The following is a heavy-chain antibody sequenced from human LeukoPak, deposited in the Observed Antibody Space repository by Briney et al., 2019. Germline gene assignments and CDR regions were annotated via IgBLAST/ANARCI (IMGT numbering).Heavy chain of an antibody. J-gene: IGHJ4*02. CDR3: AAELYDSSGYYHDY. Sequence: SETLSLTCTVSGYSISSGYYWGWIRQPPGKGLEWIGSIYHSGSTYYNPSLKSRVTISVDTSKNQFSLKLSSVTAADTAVYYCAAELYDSSGYYHDYWGQGTLVTVSS. CDR2: IYHSGST. V-gene: IGHV4-38-2*02. CDR1: GYSISSGYY. D-gene: IGHD3-22*01.